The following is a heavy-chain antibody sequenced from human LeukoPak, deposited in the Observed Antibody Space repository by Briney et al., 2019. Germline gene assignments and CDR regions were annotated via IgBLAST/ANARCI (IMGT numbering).Heavy chain of an antibody. CDR2: ISSSGDGT. V-gene: IGHV3-23*01. Sequence: GGSLRLSCVGSGFTFSNYAMTWVRQGPGKGLEWVSTISSSGDGTFYADSVKGRFTVSRDNSKNTLYLQMNSLRAEDTAVYYCARDLSQYYDFWSGFDYWGQGTLVTVSS. D-gene: IGHD3-3*01. CDR3: ARDLSQYYDFWSGFDY. J-gene: IGHJ4*02. CDR1: GFTFSNYA.